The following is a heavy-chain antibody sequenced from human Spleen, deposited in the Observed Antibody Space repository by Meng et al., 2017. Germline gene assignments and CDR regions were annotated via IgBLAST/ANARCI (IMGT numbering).Heavy chain of an antibody. CDR3: ARDPSTYYDILTGSFGAFDI. CDR1: GGTFSSYT. J-gene: IGHJ3*02. Sequence: SVKVSCKASGGTFSSYTISWVLQAPGQGLEWMGRIIPILGIANYAQKFQGRVTITAENSKSTAYMELSSLRSEDKAVYYCARDPSTYYDILTGSFGAFDIWGQGTMVTVSS. CDR2: IIPILGIA. D-gene: IGHD3-9*01. V-gene: IGHV1-69*04.